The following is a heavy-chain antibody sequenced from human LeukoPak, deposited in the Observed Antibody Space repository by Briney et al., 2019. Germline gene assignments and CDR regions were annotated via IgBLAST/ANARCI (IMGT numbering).Heavy chain of an antibody. Sequence: SETLSLTCSVSGGSINSPSHYWGWIRQSPGKGPEWIGSIYYSGNTYYNPSLKSRVTISVDTTKNQFSLKLISVMAADTSVYYCARRAEAGTGAFDIWGQGTMVTVSS. J-gene: IGHJ3*02. D-gene: IGHD6-19*01. V-gene: IGHV4-39*01. CDR1: GGSINSPSHY. CDR2: IYYSGNT. CDR3: ARRAEAGTGAFDI.